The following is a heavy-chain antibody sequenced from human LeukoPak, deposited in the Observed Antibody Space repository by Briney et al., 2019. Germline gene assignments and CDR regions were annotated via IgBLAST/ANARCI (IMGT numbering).Heavy chain of an antibody. Sequence: SGGSLRLSCAGSRFTFSSYWMHWVRQAPGKGLVWVSRTNSDGSSTSYADSVKGRFTISRDNAKNTLYLQMNSLRADDTAVYYCARDDRGYSYALFDYWGQGTLVTVSS. CDR3: ARDDRGYSYALFDY. V-gene: IGHV3-74*01. J-gene: IGHJ4*02. CDR2: TNSDGSST. D-gene: IGHD5-18*01. CDR1: RFTFSSYW.